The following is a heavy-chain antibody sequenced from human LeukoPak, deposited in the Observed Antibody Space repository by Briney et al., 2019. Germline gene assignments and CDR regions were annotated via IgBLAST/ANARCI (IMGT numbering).Heavy chain of an antibody. CDR2: IYYSGNT. CDR1: GGSISSYY. J-gene: IGHJ4*02. Sequence: PSETLSLTCTVSGGSISSYYWSWIRQPPGKGLEWIGYIYYSGNTSYNPSLKSRVTISVDMSKNQFSLKLSSVTAADTAIYYCARGRGYYDPFGYWGQGTLVTVSS. CDR3: ARGRGYYDPFGY. D-gene: IGHD3-22*01. V-gene: IGHV4-59*01.